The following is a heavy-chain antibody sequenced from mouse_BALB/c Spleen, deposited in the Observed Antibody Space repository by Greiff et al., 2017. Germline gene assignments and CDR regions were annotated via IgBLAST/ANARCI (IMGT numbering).Heavy chain of an antibody. Sequence: EVKLMESGGGLVQPGGSRKLSCAASGFTFSSFGMHWVRQAPEKGLEWVAYISSGSSTIYYADTVKGRFTISRDNPKNTLFLQMTSLRSEDTAMYYCARAYYRYDDPSYYAMDYWGQGTSVTVSS. D-gene: IGHD2-14*01. CDR3: ARAYYRYDDPSYYAMDY. J-gene: IGHJ4*01. CDR2: ISSGSSTI. V-gene: IGHV5-17*02. CDR1: GFTFSSFG.